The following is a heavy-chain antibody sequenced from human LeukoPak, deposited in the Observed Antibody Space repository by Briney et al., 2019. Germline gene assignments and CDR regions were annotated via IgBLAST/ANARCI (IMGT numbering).Heavy chain of an antibody. J-gene: IGHJ4*02. CDR2: IIPIFGTA. D-gene: IGHD5-18*01. CDR3: ARMFPRGYSYGHFDY. V-gene: IGHV1-69*06. CDR1: GGTFSSYA. Sequence: ASVKVSCKASGGTFSSYAISWVRQAPGQGLDWMGGIIPIFGTANYAQKFQGRVTITADKSTSTAYMELSSLRSEDTAVYYCARMFPRGYSYGHFDYWGQGTLVTVSS.